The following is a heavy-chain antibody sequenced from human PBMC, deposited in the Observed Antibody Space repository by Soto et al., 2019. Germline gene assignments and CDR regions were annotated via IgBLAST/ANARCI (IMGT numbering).Heavy chain of an antibody. CDR3: ARLGGYCTTSCYGYYAMDV. J-gene: IGHJ6*02. Sequence: SDTLSLTCTGSGGSISSGTYSWGWIRQPPGKGLEWIGTFYYSGSTNYNPSLKSRVTMSVDTSKNQFSLKVSSVTAADTALYYCARLGGYCTTSCYGYYAMDVWGQGTTVT. CDR1: GGSISSGTYS. CDR2: FYYSGST. V-gene: IGHV4-39*01. D-gene: IGHD2-8*01.